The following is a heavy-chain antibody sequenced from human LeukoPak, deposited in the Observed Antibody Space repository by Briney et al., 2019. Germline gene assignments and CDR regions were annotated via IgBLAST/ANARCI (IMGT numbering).Heavy chain of an antibody. J-gene: IGHJ6*02. CDR2: IYTSGST. V-gene: IGHV4-4*07. CDR1: GGSISSYY. Sequence: SETLSLTCAVSGGSISSYYWSWIRQPAGKGLEWIGRIYTSGSTNYNPSLKSRVTMSVDTSKNQFSLKLSSVTAADTAVYYCAREAETTVTTFGDYYYGMDVWGQGTTVTVSS. D-gene: IGHD4-17*01. CDR3: AREAETTVTTFGDYYYGMDV.